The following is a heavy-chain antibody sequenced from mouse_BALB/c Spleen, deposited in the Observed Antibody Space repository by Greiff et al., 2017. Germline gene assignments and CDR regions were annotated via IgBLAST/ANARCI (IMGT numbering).Heavy chain of an antibody. V-gene: IGHV1-82*01. D-gene: IGHD1-1*01. Sequence: VKLMESGPELVKPGASVKISCKASGYAFSSSWMNWVKQRPGQGLEWIGRIYPGDGDTNYNGKFKGKATLTADKSSSTAYMQLSSLTSVDSAVYFCARSGDYGTYFYAMDYWGQGTSVTVSS. CDR1: GYAFSSSW. CDR3: ARSGDYGTYFYAMDY. CDR2: IYPGDGDT. J-gene: IGHJ4*01.